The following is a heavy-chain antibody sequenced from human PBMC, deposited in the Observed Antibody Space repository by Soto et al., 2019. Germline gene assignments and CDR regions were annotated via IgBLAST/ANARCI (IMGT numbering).Heavy chain of an antibody. J-gene: IGHJ5*02. V-gene: IGHV4-31*03. D-gene: IGHD6-13*01. Sequence: SETLSLTCTVSGGSISSGGYYWSWIRQHPGKGLEWIGYIYYSGSTYYNPSLKSRVTISVDTSKNQFSLKLSSVTAADTAVYYCARVFTDSSSFFDPWGQGALVTVSS. CDR3: ARVFTDSSSFFDP. CDR2: IYYSGST. CDR1: GGSISSGGYY.